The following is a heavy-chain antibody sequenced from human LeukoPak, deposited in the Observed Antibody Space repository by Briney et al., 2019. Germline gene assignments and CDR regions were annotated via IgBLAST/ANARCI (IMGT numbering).Heavy chain of an antibody. CDR1: GFTFSSYA. Sequence: GGSLRLSCAASGFTFSSYAMSWVRQAPGKGLEWVSAISGSGGSTYYADSVKGRFTISRDNAKNSLYLQMNSLRAEDTAVYYCARDSCSGGSCYNDYWGQGTLVTVSS. CDR3: ARDSCSGGSCYNDY. V-gene: IGHV3-23*01. J-gene: IGHJ4*02. CDR2: ISGSGGST. D-gene: IGHD2-15*01.